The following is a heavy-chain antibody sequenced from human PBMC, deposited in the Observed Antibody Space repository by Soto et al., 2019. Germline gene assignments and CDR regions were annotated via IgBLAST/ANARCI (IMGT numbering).Heavy chain of an antibody. J-gene: IGHJ6*02. V-gene: IGHV3-21*01. CDR3: ARVGHYYDSSGYYYGAYYYYGMDV. CDR2: ISSSSSYI. Sequence: GGSLRLSCAASGFTFSSYSMNWVRQAPGKGLEWVSSISSSSSYIYYADSVKGRFTISRDNAKNSLYLQMNSLRAEDTAVYYCARVGHYYDSSGYYYGAYYYYGMDVWGQGTTVTVSS. D-gene: IGHD3-22*01. CDR1: GFTFSSYS.